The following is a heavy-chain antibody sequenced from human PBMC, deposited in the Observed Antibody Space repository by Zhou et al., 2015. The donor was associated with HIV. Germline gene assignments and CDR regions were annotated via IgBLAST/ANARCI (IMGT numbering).Heavy chain of an antibody. CDR3: ARDPYRPRGSGNYYYAMDV. CDR2: VIPVFDTL. J-gene: IGHJ6*02. V-gene: IGHV1-69*06. D-gene: IGHD3-10*01. Sequence: QVQLVQSGPEVRKPGSSVKVSCKASGVTFSDYAVNWVRQAPGQGLEWMGGVIPVFDTLNLAHKFQGRVTITADKSTNTTFLEVTNLKYDDTAVYYCARDPYRPRGSGNYYYAMDVWGQGTTVTVSS. CDR1: GVTFSDYA.